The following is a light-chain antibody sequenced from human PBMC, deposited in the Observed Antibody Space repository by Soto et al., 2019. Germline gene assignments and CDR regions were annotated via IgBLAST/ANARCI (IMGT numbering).Light chain of an antibody. CDR1: QSIEDL. CDR2: RAS. CDR3: QQYRSYST. V-gene: IGKV1-5*03. Sequence: IQMTQSPATLSASVGDRVTITCRASQSIEDLLAWYQQKPGIAPKLLVYRASILESGVPSRFSGSGSGTDFPLTINRLPPDDFATYFCQQYRSYSTFGQGTKVEI. J-gene: IGKJ1*01.